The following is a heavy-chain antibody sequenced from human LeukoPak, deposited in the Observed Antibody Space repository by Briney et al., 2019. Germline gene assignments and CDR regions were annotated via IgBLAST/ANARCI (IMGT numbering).Heavy chain of an antibody. CDR2: ISAYNGNT. J-gene: IGHJ6*02. Sequence: GASVKVSCKASGYTFTSYGISWVRQAPGQGLEWMGWISAYNGNTNYAQKLQGRVTMTTDTSTSTAYMELRSLRSDDTAVYYCARDIGGITIFGVVIPGNYYYYGMDVWGQGTTVTVSS. D-gene: IGHD3-3*01. V-gene: IGHV1-18*01. CDR3: ARDIGGITIFGVVIPGNYYYYGMDV. CDR1: GYTFTSYG.